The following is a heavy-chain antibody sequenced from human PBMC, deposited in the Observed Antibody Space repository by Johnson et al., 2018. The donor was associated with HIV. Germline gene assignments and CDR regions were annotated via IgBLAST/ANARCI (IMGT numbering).Heavy chain of an antibody. CDR2: ILYDASNK. Sequence: QVQLVESGGGVVQPGRSLRLSCAASGFTFSGYAMHWVRQAPGKGLEWMALILYDASNKFYADSVKGRFTISRDNSKNTLYLQMNSLRAEDTAVYYCAISGLFVLVVYAPDVFDVWCQGTMVTVSS. J-gene: IGHJ3*01. CDR3: AISGLFVLVVYAPDVFDV. CDR1: GFTFSGYA. V-gene: IGHV3-30*04. D-gene: IGHD2-8*02.